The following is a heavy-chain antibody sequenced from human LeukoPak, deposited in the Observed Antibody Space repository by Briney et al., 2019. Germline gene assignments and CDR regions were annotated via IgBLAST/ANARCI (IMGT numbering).Heavy chain of an antibody. J-gene: IGHJ1*01. D-gene: IGHD6-19*01. CDR1: GFTVSSNY. CDR3: ARDRGPYSSGELQH. V-gene: IGHV3-66*01. Sequence: GGSLRLSCAASGFTVSSNYMSWVRQAPGKGLEWVSVIYSGGGTYYADSVKGRFTISRDNSKNTLYLLMNSLRAEDTAVYYCARDRGPYSSGELQHWGQGTLVTVSS. CDR2: IYSGGGT.